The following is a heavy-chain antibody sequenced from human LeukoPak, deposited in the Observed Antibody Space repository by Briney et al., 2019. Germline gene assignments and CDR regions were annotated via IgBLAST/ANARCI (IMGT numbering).Heavy chain of an antibody. J-gene: IGHJ4*02. D-gene: IGHD1-26*01. Sequence: SETLSLTCTVSGGSISSGGYYWSWIRQPPGKGLEWIGYIYYSGSTNYNPSLKSRVTISVDPSKNQFSLKLSSVTAADTAVYYCARGQRSYFHTVDDWGQGTLVSVSS. CDR2: IYYSGST. V-gene: IGHV4-61*08. CDR3: ARGQRSYFHTVDD. CDR1: GGSISSGGYY.